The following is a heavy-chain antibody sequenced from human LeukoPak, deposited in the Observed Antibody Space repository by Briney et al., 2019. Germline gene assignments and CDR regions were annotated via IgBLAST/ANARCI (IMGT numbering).Heavy chain of an antibody. V-gene: IGHV1-2*02. D-gene: IGHD3-10*01. CDR1: GYTFTAYY. Sequence: ASVKVSCKASGYTFTAYYMHWVRQAPGQGLEWMGWINPNSGGTNYAQKFQGRVTMTRDTSISTAYMELSRLRSDDTAVYYCARDKTEIPGVWFGELFSGPRYYYYMDVWGKGTTVTISS. CDR2: INPNSGGT. J-gene: IGHJ6*03. CDR3: ARDKTEIPGVWFGELFSGPRYYYYMDV.